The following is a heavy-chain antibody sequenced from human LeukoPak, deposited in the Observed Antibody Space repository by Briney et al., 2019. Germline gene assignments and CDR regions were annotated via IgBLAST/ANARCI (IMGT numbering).Heavy chain of an antibody. Sequence: GGSLRLSCAASGFTFSAYAMSWVRQAPGKGLEWVSAISGSGGTAYYADSVKGRFTISRDNSKNTLYLQMNSLRAEDTAVYYCAKDRAAAGRPFDYWGQGTLVTVSS. D-gene: IGHD6-13*01. V-gene: IGHV3-23*01. CDR2: ISGSGGTA. CDR1: GFTFSAYA. J-gene: IGHJ4*02. CDR3: AKDRAAAGRPFDY.